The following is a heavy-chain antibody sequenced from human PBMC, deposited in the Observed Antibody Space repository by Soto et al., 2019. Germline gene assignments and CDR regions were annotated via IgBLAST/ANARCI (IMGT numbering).Heavy chain of an antibody. V-gene: IGHV5-10-1*01. CDR1: GYSFAGYW. CDR3: ARQIYDSDTGPNFQYYFDS. D-gene: IGHD3-22*01. CDR2: IDPSDSQT. J-gene: IGHJ4*02. Sequence: GESLKISCKGSGYSFAGYWITWVRQKPGKGLEWMGRIDPSDSQTYYSPSFRGHVTISVTKSITTVFLQWSSLRTSDTAMYYCARQIYDSDTGPNFQYYFDSWGQGTQVTVSS.